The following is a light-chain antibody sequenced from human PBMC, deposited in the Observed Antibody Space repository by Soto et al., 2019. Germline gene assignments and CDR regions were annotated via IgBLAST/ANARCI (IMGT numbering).Light chain of an antibody. Sequence: DLQMTQSPSSLSASVGDRVTITCRASQSISRYLNWYQQKPGKAPKFLIQAASSLQSGVPSRFSSNGSGTDFTLTISSLQPEDFATYYCQQTYSTLVTFGPGTKVDIK. CDR1: QSISRY. V-gene: IGKV1-39*01. CDR3: QQTYSTLVT. CDR2: AAS. J-gene: IGKJ3*01.